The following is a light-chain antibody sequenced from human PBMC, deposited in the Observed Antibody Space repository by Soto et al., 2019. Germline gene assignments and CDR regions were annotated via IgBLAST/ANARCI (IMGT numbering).Light chain of an antibody. J-gene: IGKJ4*01. CDR2: KAS. V-gene: IGKV1-5*03. CDR1: QSISSW. Sequence: DIQMNQSPSTLSASVGDRVTITCRASQSISSWLAWYQQKPGKAPKLLIYKASTLKSGVPSRFSGSGSGTEFTLTISSLQPEDVAAYYCQKYNSAPLTFGGGTKVAI. CDR3: QKYNSAPLT.